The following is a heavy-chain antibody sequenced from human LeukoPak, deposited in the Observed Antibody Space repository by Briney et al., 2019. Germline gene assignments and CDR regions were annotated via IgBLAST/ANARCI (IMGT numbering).Heavy chain of an antibody. CDR2: INHSGST. J-gene: IGHJ5*02. CDR1: GGSFSGYY. D-gene: IGHD3-10*01. CDR3: ARGRSWFGELSPWFDP. Sequence: PSETLSLTCAVYGGSFSGYYWSWIRQPPGKGLEWIGEINHSGSTNYNPSLKSRVTISVDTSKNQFSLKLSSVTAADTAVYYCARGRSWFGELSPWFDPWGQGTLVTVSS. V-gene: IGHV4-34*01.